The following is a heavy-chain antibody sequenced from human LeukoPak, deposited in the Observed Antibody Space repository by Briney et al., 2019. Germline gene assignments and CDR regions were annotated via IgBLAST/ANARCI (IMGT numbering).Heavy chain of an antibody. J-gene: IGHJ6*02. CDR2: IYPGDSDT. CDR1: GYSFTSYW. V-gene: IGHV5-51*01. Sequence: GESLKISCKGSGYSFTSYWIGWVRQMPGKGLEWMGIIYPGDSDTRYSPSFQGQVTISADKSISTAYLQWSSLKASDTAMYYCARRTSIAAADPYYYYGMDVWGQGTTVTVSS. CDR3: ARRTSIAAADPYYYYGMDV. D-gene: IGHD6-13*01.